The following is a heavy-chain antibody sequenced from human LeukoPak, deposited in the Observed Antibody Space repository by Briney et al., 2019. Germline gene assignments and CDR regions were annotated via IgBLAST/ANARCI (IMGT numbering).Heavy chain of an antibody. CDR3: ARDFGPSRGFDY. Sequence: SETLSLTCTVSGGSITSYYWSWLRQSPGKGLDWIAFISDSGSTYYNPSLQSRVTISLDTSKKQFSLKLTSVTAADTALYYCARDFGPSRGFDYWGQGTLVTVSS. CDR2: ISDSGST. J-gene: IGHJ4*02. CDR1: GGSITSYY. D-gene: IGHD3-10*01. V-gene: IGHV4-59*01.